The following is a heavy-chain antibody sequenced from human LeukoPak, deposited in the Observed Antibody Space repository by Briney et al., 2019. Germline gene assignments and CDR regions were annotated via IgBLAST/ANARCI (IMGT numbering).Heavy chain of an antibody. CDR3: ARDKGQQLVVGAFDI. Sequence: SETLSLTCTVSGGSFSSGSYYWSWIPQPPGKGLEWNGYIYYSGSTNYNPSLKSRVTISVDTSKNQFSLKLSSVTAADTAVYYCARDKGQQLVVGAFDIWGQGTMVTVSS. CDR1: GGSFSSGSYY. J-gene: IGHJ3*02. V-gene: IGHV4-61*01. D-gene: IGHD6-13*01. CDR2: IYYSGST.